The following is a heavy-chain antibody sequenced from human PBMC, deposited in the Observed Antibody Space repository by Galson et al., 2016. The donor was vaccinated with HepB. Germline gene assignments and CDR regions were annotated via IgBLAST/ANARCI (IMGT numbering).Heavy chain of an antibody. Sequence: SLRLSCAASGFSFNKYWMSWVRQAPGKGLEWVATIKQDGSRKYYVDSVKGRFTIPRENVKRSLYLEMSSLRAEDSSVYYCASDPFSFGFLITGHDAFHIWGQGTMVTVSS. V-gene: IGHV3-7*01. D-gene: IGHD3-3*01. CDR3: ASDPFSFGFLITGHDAFHI. CDR1: GFSFNKYW. J-gene: IGHJ3*02. CDR2: IKQDGSRK.